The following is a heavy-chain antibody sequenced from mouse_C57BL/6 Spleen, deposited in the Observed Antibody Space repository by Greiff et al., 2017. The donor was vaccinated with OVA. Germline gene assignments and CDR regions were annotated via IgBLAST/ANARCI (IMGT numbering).Heavy chain of an antibody. J-gene: IGHJ2*01. Sequence: EVQRVESGGGLVQPGGSMKLSCAASGFTFSDAWMDWVRQSPEKGLEWVAEIRNKANNHATYYAESVKGRFTISRDDSKSSVYLQMNSLRAEDTGIYYCTRGLDYYFDYWGQGTTLTVSS. CDR3: TRGLDYYFDY. CDR1: GFTFSDAW. D-gene: IGHD4-1*01. CDR2: IRNKANNHAT. V-gene: IGHV6-6*01.